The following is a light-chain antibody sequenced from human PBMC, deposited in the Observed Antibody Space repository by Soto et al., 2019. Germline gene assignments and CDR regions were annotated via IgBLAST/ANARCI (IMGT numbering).Light chain of an antibody. CDR3: QQYGSSGT. V-gene: IGKV1-39*01. CDR2: SAS. J-gene: IGKJ1*01. Sequence: DIQMTQSPSSLSASVGDRVTITCRASQTINKNLNWYQQKPGQAPNLLIYSASDFQSGVPSRFSGNGSGTEFTLTISGLQPEDFAVYYCQQYGSSGTFGQGTKVEIK. CDR1: QTINKN.